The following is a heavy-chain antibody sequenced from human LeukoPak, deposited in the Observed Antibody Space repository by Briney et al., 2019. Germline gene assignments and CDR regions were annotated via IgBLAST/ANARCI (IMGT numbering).Heavy chain of an antibody. V-gene: IGHV5-51*01. Sequence: GESLKISCKGSGYRFTSYWIGWVRQMPGKGLEWMGIINPGDSDTRYSPSFQGQVTITADKSISTAYLQWSSLKASDTAMYYCARHPDCTRTSCYVDYYGMDVWGQGTTVTVSS. CDR2: INPGDSDT. D-gene: IGHD2-2*01. CDR3: ARHPDCTRTSCYVDYYGMDV. J-gene: IGHJ6*02. CDR1: GYRFTSYW.